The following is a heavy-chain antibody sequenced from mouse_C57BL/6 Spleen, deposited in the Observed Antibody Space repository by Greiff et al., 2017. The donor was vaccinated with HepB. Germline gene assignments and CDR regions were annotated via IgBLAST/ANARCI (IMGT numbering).Heavy chain of an antibody. J-gene: IGHJ2*01. D-gene: IGHD4-1*01. CDR1: GFTFSDYG. CDR3: ARRDGTDFDY. Sequence: EVKVVESGGGLVKPGGSLKLSCAASGFTFSDYGMHWVRQAPETGLEWVAYISSGSSTIYYADTVKVRVTISRDNAKNTLFLQMTSLMSEDTAMYYCARRDGTDFDYWGQGTTLTVSS. CDR2: ISSGSSTI. V-gene: IGHV5-17*01.